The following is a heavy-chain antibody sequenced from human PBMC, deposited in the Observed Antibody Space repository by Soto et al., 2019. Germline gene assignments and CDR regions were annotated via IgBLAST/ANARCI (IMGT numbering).Heavy chain of an antibody. CDR3: ARDSGGTTVAFGIDV. D-gene: IGHD4-17*01. CDR2: IIPIFGTA. V-gene: IGHV1-69*01. CDR1: GGTFSSYA. Sequence: QVQLVQSGAEVKKPGSSVKVSCKASGGTFSSYAISWVRQAPGQGLEWMGGIIPIFGTANYAQKFQGRVTITADEFTCTAYMELSSLRSEDTAVYFCARDSGGTTVAFGIDVWGQGTTVTVSS. J-gene: IGHJ6*02.